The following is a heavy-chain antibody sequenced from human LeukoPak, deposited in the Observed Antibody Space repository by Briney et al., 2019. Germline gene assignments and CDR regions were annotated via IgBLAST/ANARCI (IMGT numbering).Heavy chain of an antibody. D-gene: IGHD5-12*01. Sequence: GESLKISCKGSGXSFTSYCIGWVRQMPGKGLEWMGIIYPGDSDTTYSPSFQGQVTISADKSISTAYLQWNSLRASDTAMYYCARHVRYSGYDSPFDFWGQGTLVTVSS. CDR3: ARHVRYSGYDSPFDF. J-gene: IGHJ4*02. CDR1: GXSFTSYC. CDR2: IYPGDSDT. V-gene: IGHV5-51*01.